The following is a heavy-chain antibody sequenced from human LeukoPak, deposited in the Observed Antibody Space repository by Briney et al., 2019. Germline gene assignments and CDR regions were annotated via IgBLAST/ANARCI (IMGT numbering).Heavy chain of an antibody. CDR3: ARSLPGSSEDF. CDR2: INLESGVA. V-gene: IGHV1-2*02. Sequence: ASVKVSCKASGYTFTGYSIHWVRRAPGQGLEWVGWINLESGVAKYAQRFQGRVAMTRDTSITTAYLEVSRLRSDDTAVYYCARSLPGSSEDFWGQGSLVTVSS. J-gene: IGHJ4*02. D-gene: IGHD6-6*01. CDR1: GYTFTGYS.